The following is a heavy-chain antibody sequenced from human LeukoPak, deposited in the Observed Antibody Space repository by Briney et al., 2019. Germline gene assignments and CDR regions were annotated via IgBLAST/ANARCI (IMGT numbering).Heavy chain of an antibody. CDR3: ARGNSGYDYAFDI. Sequence: SETLPLTCTVSGGSISSYHWSWIRQPPGKGLQWIGFIYSSGSTNYNPSLKGRVTISLDTSKNQFSLRVSSVTSEDTAVYYCARGNSGYDYAFDIWGQGTMVTVSS. J-gene: IGHJ3*02. CDR2: IYSSGST. D-gene: IGHD5-12*01. V-gene: IGHV4-59*01. CDR1: GGSISSYH.